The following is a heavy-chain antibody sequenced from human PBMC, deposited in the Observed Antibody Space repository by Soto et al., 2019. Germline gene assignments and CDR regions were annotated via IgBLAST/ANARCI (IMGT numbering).Heavy chain of an antibody. J-gene: IGHJ4*02. V-gene: IGHV1-3*05. D-gene: IGHD6-19*01. Sequence: QVQLVQSGAEEKKPGASVKVSCKASGYTFTGYAMHWVRQAPGQRLEWMGWINAGNGNTKYSQKCQGRVTITRDTSASTANMELSSLISEDTAVYCWASAVAVAADCGYWGKGTLVTVPS. CDR1: GYTFTGYA. CDR3: ASAVAVAADCGY. CDR2: INAGNGNT.